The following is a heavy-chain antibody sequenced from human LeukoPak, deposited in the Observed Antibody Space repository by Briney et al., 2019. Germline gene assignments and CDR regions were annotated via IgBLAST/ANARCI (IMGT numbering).Heavy chain of an antibody. CDR3: ARDGYEQWLVKSHYGMDV. J-gene: IGHJ6*02. Sequence: PTRGSLRLSCAASGFTFSSYGMHWVRQAPGKGLEWVAVIWYDGSNKYHADSMKGRFTISRDNSKNTLYLQMSSLRAEDTAVYYCARDGYEQWLVKSHYGMDVWGQGTTVTVSS. CDR1: GFTFSSYG. V-gene: IGHV3-33*01. CDR2: IWYDGSNK. D-gene: IGHD6-19*01.